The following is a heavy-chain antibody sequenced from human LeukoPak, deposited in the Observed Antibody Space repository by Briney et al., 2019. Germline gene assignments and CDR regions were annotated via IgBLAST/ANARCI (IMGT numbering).Heavy chain of an antibody. J-gene: IGHJ2*01. V-gene: IGHV3-23*01. CDR2: ISGSGGRT. CDR3: AKEFRYYYDSSGWCFDL. Sequence: GGSLRLSCEASGFTFTTYSMTWVRQAPGKGLEWVSGISGSGGRTNYADSVKGRFTISRDNSKNTLYLQMNSLRAEDTAVYYCAKEFRYYYDSSGWCFDLWGRGTLVTVSS. CDR1: GFTFTTYS. D-gene: IGHD3-22*01.